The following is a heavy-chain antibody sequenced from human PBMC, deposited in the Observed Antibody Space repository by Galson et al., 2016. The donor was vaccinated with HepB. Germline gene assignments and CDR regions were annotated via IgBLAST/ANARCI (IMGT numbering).Heavy chain of an antibody. CDR3: TRTSGLRMPSDY. V-gene: IGHV2-70*01. CDR2: IDWTDDE. D-gene: IGHD3/OR15-3a*01. J-gene: IGHJ4*02. Sequence: PALVKPTQTLTLTCTFSGFSLGTTGMCVSWIRQPPGKAPEWLALIDWTDDEYYSTSLKTRLTISRDTSKDQVVLTMTNMDPVDTAIYYCTRTSGLRMPSDYWGQGTLVTVSS. CDR1: GFSLGTTGMC.